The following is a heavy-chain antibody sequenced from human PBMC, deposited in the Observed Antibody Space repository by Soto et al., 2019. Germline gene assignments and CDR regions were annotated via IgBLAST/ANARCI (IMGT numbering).Heavy chain of an antibody. V-gene: IGHV3-7*01. D-gene: IGHD5-12*01. J-gene: IGHJ4*02. CDR2: IKQDGSEK. CDR3: ARAYSGYDIDLYFDY. CDR1: GFTFSSYW. Sequence: EVQLVESGGGLVQPGGSLRLSCAASGFTFSSYWMSWVRQAPGKGLEWVANIKQDGSEKYYVDSVKGRFTISRDNAKNSLYLQMNSLRAEDTAVYYCARAYSGYDIDLYFDYWGQGTLVTVSS.